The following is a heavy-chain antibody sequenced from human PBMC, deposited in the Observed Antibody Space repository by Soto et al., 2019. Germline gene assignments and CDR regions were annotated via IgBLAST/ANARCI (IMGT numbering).Heavy chain of an antibody. J-gene: IGHJ6*02. CDR3: AILRGGSRSGWFDYYYGMDV. CDR2: IYPGDSDT. Sequence: PGESLKISCKGSGYSFTSYWIGWVRHMPGKGLEWMGIIYPGDSDTRYSPSFQGQVTISADKSISTAYLQWSSLKASDTAMYYCAILRGGSRSGWFDYYYGMDVWGQGTTVTVSS. V-gene: IGHV5-51*01. CDR1: GYSFTSYW. D-gene: IGHD3-10*01.